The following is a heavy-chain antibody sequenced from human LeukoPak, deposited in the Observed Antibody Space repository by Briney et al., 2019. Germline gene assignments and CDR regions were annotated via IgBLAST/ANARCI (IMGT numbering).Heavy chain of an antibody. D-gene: IGHD5-24*01. CDR1: GDSVSSNSAA. V-gene: IGHV6-1*01. CDR3: TRGAPVGSSREFDY. J-gene: IGHJ4*02. Sequence: HSQTLSLTCDISGDSVSSNSAAWNWHRQSPLRGLEWLGRTYYRSKLYNDFAVSVKSRITINPDTSKNQFTLQLNSVTPEDTAVYYCTRGAPVGSSREFDYWGQGTLVTVSS. CDR2: TYYRSKLYN.